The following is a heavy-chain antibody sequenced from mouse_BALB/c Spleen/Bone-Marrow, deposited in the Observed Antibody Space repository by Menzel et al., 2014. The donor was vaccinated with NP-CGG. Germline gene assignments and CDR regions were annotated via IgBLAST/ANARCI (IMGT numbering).Heavy chain of an antibody. CDR1: GYTFTSCY. CDR2: IYPGDGST. V-gene: IGHV1S56*01. J-gene: IGHJ2*01. CDR3: ARPDGNYESYFDY. D-gene: IGHD2-1*01. Sequence: QVQLKESGPELVKPGASVKMSCKASGYTFTSCYIHWVKRSPGQGLEWIGWIYPGDGSTEYNEKFKGKTTLTADKSSSTAYMLLSSLTSEDSAIYFCARPDGNYESYFDYWGQGTTLTVSS.